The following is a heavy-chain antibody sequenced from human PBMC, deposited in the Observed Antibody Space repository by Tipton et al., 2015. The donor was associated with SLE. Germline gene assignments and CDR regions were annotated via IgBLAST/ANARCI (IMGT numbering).Heavy chain of an antibody. CDR2: INHSGST. CDR1: GGSFSGYY. J-gene: IGHJ6*03. D-gene: IGHD3-16*01. V-gene: IGHV4-34*01. CDR3: ARGGGDPWYYYMDV. Sequence: TLSLTCAVYGGSFSGYYWSWVHQPPGKGLEWIGEINHSGSTNYNPSLKSRVTISVDTSKNQFSLKLSSVTAADTAVYYCARGGGDPWYYYMDVWGKGTTVTVSS.